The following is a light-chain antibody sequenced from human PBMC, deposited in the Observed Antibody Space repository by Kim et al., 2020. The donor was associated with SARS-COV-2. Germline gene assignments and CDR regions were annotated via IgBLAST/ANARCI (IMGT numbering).Light chain of an antibody. V-gene: IGKV3-11*01. Sequence: SSFPSDSATTPCRARQSVSSYLSGYQRKTGQAPRISIYDASNGATGIPARFSSSGTGTYFTLTISRVEPEDFEVYYCQQRSNWPRSFGQGPKLEI. CDR3: QQRSNWPRS. CDR1: QSVSSY. J-gene: IGKJ2*03. CDR2: DAS.